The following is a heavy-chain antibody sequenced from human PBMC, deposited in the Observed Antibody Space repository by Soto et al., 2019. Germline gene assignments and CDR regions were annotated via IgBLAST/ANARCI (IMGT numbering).Heavy chain of an antibody. CDR2: IYYSGST. CDR3: GRSGYYVPFDY. D-gene: IGHD3-22*01. V-gene: IGHV4-39*01. Sequence: TSETLSLTCTVSGGSISSSSYYWGWIRQPPGKGLEWIGSIYYSGSTYYNPSLKSRVTISVDTSKNQFSLKLSSVTAADTAVYYCGRSGYYVPFDYWGQGTLVTVSS. J-gene: IGHJ4*02. CDR1: GGSISSSSYY.